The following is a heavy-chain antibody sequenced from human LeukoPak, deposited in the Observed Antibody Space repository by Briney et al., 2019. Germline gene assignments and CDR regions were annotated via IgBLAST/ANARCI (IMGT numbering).Heavy chain of an antibody. D-gene: IGHD3-10*01. CDR1: GFTFSSYA. CDR3: TRDPEMDDFYGSESHTFDY. Sequence: GTSLRLSCVTSGFTFSSYAMHWVRQAPGKGLEWVTIISHDGHNKGYSDSVRGQFTISRDNSKSTLYLQMNSLRPEDTAVYYCTRDPEMDDFYGSESHTFDYWGQGTLVTVSS. J-gene: IGHJ4*02. V-gene: IGHV3-30-3*01. CDR2: ISHDGHNK.